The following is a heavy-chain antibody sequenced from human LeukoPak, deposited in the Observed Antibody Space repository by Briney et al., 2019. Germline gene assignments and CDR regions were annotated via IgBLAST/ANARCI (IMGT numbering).Heavy chain of an antibody. CDR1: GGSISSYY. D-gene: IGHD3-10*01. Sequence: PSETLSLTCTVSGGSISSYYWSWIRQPPGKGLEWIGYIYYSGSTNYNPSLKSRVTISVDTSKNQFSLKLSSVTAADTAVYYCARFGELSYFDYWGQGTLVTVPS. J-gene: IGHJ4*02. CDR2: IYYSGST. CDR3: ARFGELSYFDY. V-gene: IGHV4-59*01.